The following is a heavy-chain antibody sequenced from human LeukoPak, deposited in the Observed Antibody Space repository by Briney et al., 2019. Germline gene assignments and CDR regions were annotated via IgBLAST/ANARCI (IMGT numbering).Heavy chain of an antibody. D-gene: IGHD5-12*01. V-gene: IGHV4-38-2*02. CDR1: DYSISSGYF. J-gene: IGHJ6*03. CDR3: ANSRWLIDYYLDV. Sequence: SETLSLTCTVSDYSISSGYFWGWIRQPPGKGLEWIGSFYYSGSTYYNPSLKSRITIAADTSKNQFSLNVSSVTAADTAVYYCANSRWLIDYYLDVWGKGTTVIVSS. CDR2: FYYSGST.